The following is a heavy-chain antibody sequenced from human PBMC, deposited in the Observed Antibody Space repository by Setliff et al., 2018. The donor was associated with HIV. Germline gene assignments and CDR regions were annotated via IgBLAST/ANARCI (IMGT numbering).Heavy chain of an antibody. CDR2: MKEDGSEA. D-gene: IGHD4-4*01. V-gene: IGHV3-7*03. CDR1: GFTFSSYW. CDR3: AKDTTAADY. J-gene: IGHJ4*02. Sequence: GGSLRLSCAASGFTFSSYWMSWVRQAPGKGLEWVANMKEDGSEAYYVDSVKGRFTISRDNSKNTLYLQMNSLRAEDTAVYYCAKDTTAADYWGQGTLVTSPQ.